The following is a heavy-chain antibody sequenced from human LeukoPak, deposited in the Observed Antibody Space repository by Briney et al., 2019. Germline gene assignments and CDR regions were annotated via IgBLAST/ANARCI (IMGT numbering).Heavy chain of an antibody. Sequence: ASVKVSCTASGGTFSSYAISWVRQAPGQGLEWMGGIIPIFGTANYAQKFQGRVTITADESTSTAYMELSSLRSEDTAVYYCAGIDETIWFGDRDKGAFDIWGQGTMVTVSS. CDR2: IIPIFGTA. V-gene: IGHV1-69*01. D-gene: IGHD3-10*01. J-gene: IGHJ3*02. CDR1: GGTFSSYA. CDR3: AGIDETIWFGDRDKGAFDI.